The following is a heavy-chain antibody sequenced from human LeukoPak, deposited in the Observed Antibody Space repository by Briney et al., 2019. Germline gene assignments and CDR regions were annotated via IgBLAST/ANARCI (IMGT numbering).Heavy chain of an antibody. D-gene: IGHD3-3*01. Sequence: GGSLRLSCAAPGFTFSSYAMHWVRQAPGKGLEWVAVISYDGSNKYYADSVKGRFTISRDNSKNTLYLQMNSLRAEDTAVYYCARALERGNWFDPWGQGTLVTVSS. CDR1: GFTFSSYA. CDR2: ISYDGSNK. J-gene: IGHJ5*02. V-gene: IGHV3-30-3*01. CDR3: ARALERGNWFDP.